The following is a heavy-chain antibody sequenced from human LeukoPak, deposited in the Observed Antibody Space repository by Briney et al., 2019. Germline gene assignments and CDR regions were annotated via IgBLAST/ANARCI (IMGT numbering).Heavy chain of an antibody. Sequence: GGSLRLSCAASGVTFSSYSMSWVRQAPGKGLEWVSAISSSSSSIYYADSVKLRFTSSKDNAKNTLYLQMTSLRAEDTAVCYCARDALDCSSTSCYFFYYGMDVWGKGTTVTVSS. CDR2: ISSSSSSI. J-gene: IGHJ6*04. CDR1: GVTFSSYS. D-gene: IGHD2-2*01. V-gene: IGHV3-21*01. CDR3: ARDALDCSSTSCYFFYYGMDV.